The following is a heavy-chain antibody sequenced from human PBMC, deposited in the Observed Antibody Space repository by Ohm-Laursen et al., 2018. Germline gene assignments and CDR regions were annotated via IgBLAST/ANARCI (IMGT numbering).Heavy chain of an antibody. V-gene: IGHV4-38-2*01. J-gene: IGHJ5*02. Sequence: SETLSLTCVVSGLSVSSGYYWGWIRQPPGKGLEWIGSIFHSGRTSYNPSLKSRVTMTIDTSKNQFSLKVRSVIAADTALYYCARGVVGPTTGNWFDPWGQGSLVIVSS. CDR1: GLSVSSGYY. CDR2: IFHSGRT. CDR3: ARGVVGPTTGNWFDP. D-gene: IGHD1-26*01.